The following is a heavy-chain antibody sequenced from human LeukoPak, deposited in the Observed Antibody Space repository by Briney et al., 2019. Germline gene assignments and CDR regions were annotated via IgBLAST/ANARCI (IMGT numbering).Heavy chain of an antibody. D-gene: IGHD3-22*01. J-gene: IGHJ3*02. Sequence: TLSLTCTVSGGSISSGGYYWSWIRQHPGKGLEWIGYIYYNGSTYYNPSLKSRVTISVDTSKNQFSLKLSSVTAADTAVYYCASSPYYYDSSGYRAFDIWGQGTMVTVSS. CDR3: ASSPYYYDSSGYRAFDI. V-gene: IGHV4-31*03. CDR1: GGSISSGGYY. CDR2: IYYNGST.